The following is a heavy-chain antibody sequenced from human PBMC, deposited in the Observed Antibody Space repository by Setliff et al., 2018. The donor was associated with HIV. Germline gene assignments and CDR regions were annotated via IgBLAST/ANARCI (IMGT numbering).Heavy chain of an antibody. J-gene: IGHJ3*02. D-gene: IGHD5-12*01. Sequence: KTSETLSLTCAVSGGSFSGYYWSWIRQPPGKGLEWIGEINQSGGINYNPSLKSRVTISIDTFKNQFSMKLYSVTAADTAVYYCATASGYDLFMGAFDIWGQGTTVTVSS. CDR3: ATASGYDLFMGAFDI. CDR2: INQSGGI. CDR1: GGSFSGYY. V-gene: IGHV4-34*01.